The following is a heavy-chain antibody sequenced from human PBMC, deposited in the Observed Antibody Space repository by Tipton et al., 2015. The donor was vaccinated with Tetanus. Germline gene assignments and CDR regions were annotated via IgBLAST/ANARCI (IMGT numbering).Heavy chain of an antibody. CDR1: GGSINSGGYF. CDR2: IYYSGDT. Sequence: TLSLTCSVSGGSINSGGYFWNWIRQQPGKGPEWIGYIYYSGDTFYNPSLKSRVTISVDTSKNQFSLNLRSVTAADTAVYYCARGGNEYGDPPDYWGRGTLVTVSS. J-gene: IGHJ4*02. CDR3: ARGGNEYGDPPDY. V-gene: IGHV4-31*03. D-gene: IGHD4-17*01.